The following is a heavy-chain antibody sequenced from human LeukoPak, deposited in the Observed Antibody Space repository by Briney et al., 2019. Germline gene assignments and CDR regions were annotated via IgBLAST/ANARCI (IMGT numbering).Heavy chain of an antibody. Sequence: PSETLSLTCTVSGGSNSSYYWSWIRQPPGKGLEWIGYIYYSGSTNYNPSLKSRVTISVDTSKNQFSLKLSSVTAADTAVYYCARFGLRTVTHDLGWFDPWGQGTLVTVSS. CDR2: IYYSGST. J-gene: IGHJ5*02. CDR1: GGSNSSYY. V-gene: IGHV4-59*08. CDR3: ARFGLRTVTHDLGWFDP. D-gene: IGHD4-17*01.